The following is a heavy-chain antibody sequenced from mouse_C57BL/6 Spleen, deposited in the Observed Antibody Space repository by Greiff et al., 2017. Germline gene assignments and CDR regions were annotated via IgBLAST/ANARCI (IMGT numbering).Heavy chain of an antibody. V-gene: IGHV1-75*01. D-gene: IGHD3-2*02. J-gene: IGHJ4*01. CDR1: GYTFTDYY. CDR3: ARGGAQATGNYAMDY. Sequence: QVQLKESGPELVKPGASVKISCKASGYTFTDYYINWVKQRPGQGLEWIGWIFPGSGSTYYNEKFKGKATLTVDKSSSTAYMLLSSLTSEDSAVYFCARGGAQATGNYAMDYWGQGTSVTVSS. CDR2: IFPGSGST.